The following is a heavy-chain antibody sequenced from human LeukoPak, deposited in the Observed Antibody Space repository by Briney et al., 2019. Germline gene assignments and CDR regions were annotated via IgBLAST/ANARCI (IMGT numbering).Heavy chain of an antibody. Sequence: ASVRVSCKASGYTLTDYYMHWVRQAPGQGLEWMGWINPNSGGTNYAQKFQGRVTMTRDTSISTAYMELSRLGSDDTAVYYCARDPFWKGDAFDVWGQGTMVTVSS. V-gene: IGHV1-2*02. D-gene: IGHD3-3*01. CDR3: ARDPFWKGDAFDV. CDR2: INPNSGGT. CDR1: GYTLTDYY. J-gene: IGHJ3*01.